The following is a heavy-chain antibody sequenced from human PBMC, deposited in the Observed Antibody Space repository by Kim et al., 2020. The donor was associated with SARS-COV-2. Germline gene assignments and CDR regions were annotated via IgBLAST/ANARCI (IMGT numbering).Heavy chain of an antibody. CDR2: ISSSSSYI. CDR1: GFTFITYD. D-gene: IGHD3-16*01. J-gene: IGHJ4*02. Sequence: GGSLRLSCAASGFTFITYDMNWVHQAPGKGLEWVSSISSSSSYIYYADSVKGRFTISRDNAKNSLYLQMNSLRAEDTAVYYCARDGGLGRDYWGQGTLVT. V-gene: IGHV3-21*01. CDR3: ARDGGLGRDY.